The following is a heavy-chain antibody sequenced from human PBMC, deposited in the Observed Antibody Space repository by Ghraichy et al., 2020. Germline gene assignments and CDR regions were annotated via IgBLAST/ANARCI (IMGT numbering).Heavy chain of an antibody. V-gene: IGHV1-2*02. D-gene: IGHD3-10*01. CDR2: INPNSGGT. J-gene: IGHJ4*02. CDR1: GYTFTGYY. Sequence: ASVKVSCKASGYTFTGYYMHWVRQAPGQGLEWMGWINPNSGGTNYAQKFQGRVTMTRDTSISTAYMELSRLRSDDTAVYYCARWLGTEEYFDYWGQGTLVTVSS. CDR3: ARWLGTEEYFDY.